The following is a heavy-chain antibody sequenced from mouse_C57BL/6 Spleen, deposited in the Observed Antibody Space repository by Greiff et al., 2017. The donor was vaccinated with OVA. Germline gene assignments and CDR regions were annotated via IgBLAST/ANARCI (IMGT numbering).Heavy chain of an antibody. V-gene: IGHV1-54*01. D-gene: IGHD1-1*01. J-gene: IGHJ2*01. CDR3: ARVYYYGSSYYFDY. CDR2: INPGRGGT. CDR1: GYAFTNYL. Sequence: QVQLQQSGAELVRPGTSVKVSCKASGYAFTNYLIEWVKQRPGQGLEWIGVINPGRGGTNYNEKFKGKATLTADKSSSTAYMQLSSLTSEDSAVYFCARVYYYGSSYYFDYWGQGTTLTVSS.